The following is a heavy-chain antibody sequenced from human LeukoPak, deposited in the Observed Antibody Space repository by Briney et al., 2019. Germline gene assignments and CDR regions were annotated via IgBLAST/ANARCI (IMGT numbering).Heavy chain of an antibody. J-gene: IGHJ4*02. CDR2: ISSSSSYI. Sequence: GGSLILSCAASGFTFSSYSMNWVRQAPGKGLEWVSSISSSSSYIYYADSVKGRFTISRDNAKNSLYLQMNSLRAEDTAVYYCARDHDYYDSSGNFDYWGQGTLVTVSS. CDR3: ARDHDYYDSSGNFDY. CDR1: GFTFSSYS. D-gene: IGHD3-22*01. V-gene: IGHV3-21*01.